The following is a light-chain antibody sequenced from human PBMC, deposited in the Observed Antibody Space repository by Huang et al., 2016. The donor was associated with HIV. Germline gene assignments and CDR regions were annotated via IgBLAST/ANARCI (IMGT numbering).Light chain of an antibody. J-gene: IGKJ2*01. V-gene: IGKV3-15*01. CDR2: GAS. Sequence: EIVLTQSPAILSVSPGERATLSCRASQNVRSSFAWYQQRPGQPPRLLISGASTRATGIPARCSGSGSGTEFTLTISSLQSEDFAVYYCQQYENWPPEYTFGQGTKLEL. CDR3: QQYENWPPEYT. CDR1: QNVRSS.